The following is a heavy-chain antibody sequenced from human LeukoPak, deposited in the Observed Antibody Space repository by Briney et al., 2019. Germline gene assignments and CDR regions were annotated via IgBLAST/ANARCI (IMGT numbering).Heavy chain of an antibody. CDR2: IKQDGSEK. CDR1: GFTFSSYW. V-gene: IGHV3-7*03. D-gene: IGHD3-16*02. CDR3: AKSLSLRAYYDYVWGSYRPSSFDY. J-gene: IGHJ4*02. Sequence: GGSLRLSCAASGFTFSSYWMSWVRQAPGKGLEWVANIKQDGSEKYYVDSVKGRFTISRDNAKNSLYLQMNSLRAEDTAVYYCAKSLSLRAYYDYVWGSYRPSSFDYWGQGTLVTVSS.